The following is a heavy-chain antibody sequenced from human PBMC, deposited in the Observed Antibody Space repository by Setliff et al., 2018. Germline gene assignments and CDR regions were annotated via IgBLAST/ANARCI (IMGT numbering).Heavy chain of an antibody. V-gene: IGHV1-18*01. CDR1: GYMFRSYG. Sequence: ASVKVSCKASGYMFRSYGINWIRQAPGQGPEWMGWISAYNDNTNSAEKFQDRITITADTSTSTSYMELRSLTSDDTAVYYCARINFYVSSGYYYASDYWGQGTLVTVSS. D-gene: IGHD3-22*01. J-gene: IGHJ4*02. CDR2: ISAYNDNT. CDR3: ARINFYVSSGYYYASDY.